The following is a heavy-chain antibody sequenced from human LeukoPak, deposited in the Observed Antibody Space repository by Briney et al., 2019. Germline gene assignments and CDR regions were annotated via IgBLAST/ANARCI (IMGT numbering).Heavy chain of an antibody. V-gene: IGHV4-4*07. CDR3: AREDYYDSSGYPGGFDY. CDR2: IYTSGST. D-gene: IGHD3-22*01. J-gene: IGHJ4*02. Sequence: SETLSLTCTVSGGSISSYYWSWIRQPAGEGLEWIGRIYTSGSTNYNPSLKSRVTMSVDTSKNQFSLKLSSVTAADTAVYYCAREDYYDSSGYPGGFDYWGQGTLVTVSS. CDR1: GGSISSYY.